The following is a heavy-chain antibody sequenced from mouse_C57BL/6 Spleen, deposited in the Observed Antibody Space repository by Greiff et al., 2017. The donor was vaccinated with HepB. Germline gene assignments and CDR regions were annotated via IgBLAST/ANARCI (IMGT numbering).Heavy chain of an antibody. D-gene: IGHD1-1*01. CDR1: GYAFSSYW. V-gene: IGHV1-80*01. CDR2: IYPGDGDT. Sequence: VQLQQSGAELVKPGASVKISCKASGYAFSSYWMNWVKQRPGKGLEWIGQIYPGDGDTNYNGKFKGKATLTADKSSSTAYMQLSSLTSEDSAVYFCARGGTTVVPRFAYWGQGTLVTVSA. J-gene: IGHJ3*01. CDR3: ARGGTTVVPRFAY.